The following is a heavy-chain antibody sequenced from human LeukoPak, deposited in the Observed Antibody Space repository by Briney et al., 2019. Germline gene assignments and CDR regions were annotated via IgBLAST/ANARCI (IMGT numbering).Heavy chain of an antibody. D-gene: IGHD2-15*01. CDR3: ARDLVVTQDAFDY. CDR2: IIPILGIA. V-gene: IGHV1-69*04. Sequence: SVKVSCKASGGTFSSDAISWVRQAPGQGLEWMGRIIPILGIANYAQKFQGRVTITADKSTTTVFMELSSLRSEDTAVYYCARDLVVTQDAFDYWGQGTLVTVSS. J-gene: IGHJ4*02. CDR1: GGTFSSDA.